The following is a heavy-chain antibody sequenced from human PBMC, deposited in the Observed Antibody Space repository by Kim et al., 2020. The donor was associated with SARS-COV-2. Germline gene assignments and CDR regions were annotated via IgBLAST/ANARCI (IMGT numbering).Heavy chain of an antibody. Sequence: GGSLRLSCAGSGFLFINYAMSWVRHLPGKGLEWVSGISGNGGRTYYADSVKGRFTISRDYSRNTLYLQMNSLKREDTAIYYCARAQGGGRVSISAAIIADYWGQGLLVTVAS. CDR3: ARAQGGGRVSISAAIIADY. V-gene: IGHV3-23*01. CDR2: ISGNGGRT. D-gene: IGHD3-3*01. CDR1: GFLFINYA. J-gene: IGHJ4*02.